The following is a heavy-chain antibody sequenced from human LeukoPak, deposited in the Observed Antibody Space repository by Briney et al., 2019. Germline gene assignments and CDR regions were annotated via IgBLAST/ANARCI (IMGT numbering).Heavy chain of an antibody. CDR2: INSDGSST. V-gene: IGHV3-74*01. J-gene: IGHJ6*02. Sequence: GGSLRLSCAASGFXFSSYWIHWVRQAPGKGLVWVSRINSDGSSTSYADSVKGRFTISRDNAKNTLYLQMNSLRAEDTAVYYCAREVYDFWSGYPYYYYYYGMDVWGQGTTVTVSS. D-gene: IGHD3-3*01. CDR3: AREVYDFWSGYPYYYYYYGMDV. CDR1: GFXFSSYW.